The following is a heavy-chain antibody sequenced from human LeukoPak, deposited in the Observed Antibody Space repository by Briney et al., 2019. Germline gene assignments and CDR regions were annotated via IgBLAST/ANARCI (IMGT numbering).Heavy chain of an antibody. CDR3: AKGDSWLGYFDY. V-gene: IGHV3-23*01. J-gene: IGHJ4*02. D-gene: IGHD6-19*01. CDR1: GFTFSSYA. CDR2: ISGSGGST. Sequence: GGSLRLSCAASGFTFSSYAMSWVSQAPGKGLEWVSAISGSGGSTYYADSVKGRFTISRDNSKNTLYLQMNSLRAEDTAVYYCAKGDSWLGYFDYWGQGTLVTVSS.